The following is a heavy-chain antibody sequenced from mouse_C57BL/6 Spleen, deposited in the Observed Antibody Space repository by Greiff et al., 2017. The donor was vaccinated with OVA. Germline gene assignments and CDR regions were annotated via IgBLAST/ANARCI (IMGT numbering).Heavy chain of an antibody. CDR3: ARAVVATKFAY. CDR2: IYPRDGST. D-gene: IGHD1-1*01. CDR1: GYTFTSYD. J-gene: IGHJ3*01. V-gene: IGHV1-85*01. Sequence: VQLQQSGPELVKPGASVKLSCKASGYTFTSYDINWVKQRPGQGLEWIGWIYPRDGSTKYNEKFKGKATLTVDTSSSTAYMELHSLTSEDSAVYFCARAVVATKFAYWGQGTLVTVSA.